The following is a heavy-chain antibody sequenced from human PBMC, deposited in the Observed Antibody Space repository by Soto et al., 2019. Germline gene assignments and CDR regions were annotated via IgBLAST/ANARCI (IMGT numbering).Heavy chain of an antibody. CDR1: GVTFSSYA. V-gene: IGHV1-69*13. J-gene: IGHJ5*02. CDR2: IIPIFGTA. D-gene: IGHD2-2*01. Sequence: SVKVSCKASGVTFSSYAISWVRQAPGQGLEWMGGIIPIFGTANYAQKFQGRVTITADESTSTAYMELSSLRSEDTAVYYCAPALGYCSSTSCGNWFDPWGQGTLVTVSS. CDR3: APALGYCSSTSCGNWFDP.